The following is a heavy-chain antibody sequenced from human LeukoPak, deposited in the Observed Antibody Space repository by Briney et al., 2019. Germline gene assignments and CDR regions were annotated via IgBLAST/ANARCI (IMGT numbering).Heavy chain of an antibody. CDR3: ARQNDFRLDY. Sequence: GESLKISCKGCGYTFSSYWIGWVRQMPGKGLKWMGIIYPGDSDTRYSPSLQGQVTISVDTSIGTAYLQWSSLKASDTAIYYCARQNDFRLDYWGQGTLVTVSS. V-gene: IGHV5-51*01. CDR2: IYPGDSDT. J-gene: IGHJ4*02. CDR1: GYTFSSYW. D-gene: IGHD3-3*01.